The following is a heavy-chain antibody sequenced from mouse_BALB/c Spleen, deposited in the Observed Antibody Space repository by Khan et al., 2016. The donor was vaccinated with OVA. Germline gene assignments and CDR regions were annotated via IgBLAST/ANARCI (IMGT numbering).Heavy chain of an antibody. D-gene: IGHD2-12*01. V-gene: IGHV9-3*02. J-gene: IGHJ2*01. CDR1: GYTFTHSG. CDR2: INTNTGEP. CDR3: ARESLLLYFDH. Sequence: QIQLMQSGPELKKPGETVKISCKTSGYTFTHSGMNWVKQTPGKGLKWMGCINTNTGEPTYAEEFKGRFAFSLETSSSTAYLQLNNLKNEDAATYFCARESLLLYFDHWGEGTTLTVSS.